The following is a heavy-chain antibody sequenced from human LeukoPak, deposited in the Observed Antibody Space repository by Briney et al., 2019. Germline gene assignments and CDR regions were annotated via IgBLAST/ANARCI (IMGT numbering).Heavy chain of an antibody. J-gene: IGHJ3*02. CDR2: LYSGGNT. V-gene: IGHV3-53*01. CDR1: GFTVSSND. Sequence: GGSLRLSCAASGFTVSSNDMNWVRRAPGKGLEWVSLLYSGGNTYYADSVKGRFTISRDNSNNTLYLQLDSLRAEDTAIYYCAGVMRGAFDIWGQGTLVTVSS. CDR3: AGVMRGAFDI.